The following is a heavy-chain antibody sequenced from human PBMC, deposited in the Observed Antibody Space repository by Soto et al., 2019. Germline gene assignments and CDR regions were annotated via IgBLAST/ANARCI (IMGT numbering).Heavy chain of an antibody. CDR1: GFTFSSYG. J-gene: IGHJ4*02. D-gene: IGHD5-18*01. CDR3: ARDGGGYCYGVDFDY. V-gene: IGHV3-33*01. Sequence: QVQLVESGGGVVQPGRSLRLSCAASGFTFSSYGMHWVRQAPGKGLEWVAVIWYDGSNKYYADSVKGRFTISRYNSKNTLYLQMNSLRAEDTAVYYCARDGGGYCYGVDFDYWGQGTLVTVAS. CDR2: IWYDGSNK.